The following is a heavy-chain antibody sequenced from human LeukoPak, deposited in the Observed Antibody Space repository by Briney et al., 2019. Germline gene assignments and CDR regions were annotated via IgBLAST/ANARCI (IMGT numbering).Heavy chain of an antibody. CDR2: ISSSSSTI. D-gene: IGHD3-3*01. CDR3: ARDGGRNDYDFWSGSPVV. CDR1: GFTFSGYA. Sequence: GGSLRLSCAASGFTFSGYAMTWVRQAPGKGLEWVSYISSSSSTIYYADSVKGRFTISRDNAKNSLYLQMNSLRAEDTAVYYCARDGGRNDYDFWSGSPVVWGQGTTVTVSS. V-gene: IGHV3-48*01. J-gene: IGHJ6*02.